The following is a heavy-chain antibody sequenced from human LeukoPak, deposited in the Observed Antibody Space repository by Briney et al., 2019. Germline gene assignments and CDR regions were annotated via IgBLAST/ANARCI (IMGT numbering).Heavy chain of an antibody. D-gene: IGHD3-22*01. CDR3: ARDRYYYDSSGRIFDY. CDR2: ISSSGSTI. V-gene: IGHV3-11*01. Sequence: GGSLRLSCAASGFTFSDYYMSWIRQAPGKGLEWVSYISSSGSTIYYADSVKGRFTISRDNAKNSLYLQMNSLRAEDTAVYYCARDRYYYDSSGRIFDYWGQGTLVTVSS. J-gene: IGHJ4*02. CDR1: GFTFSDYY.